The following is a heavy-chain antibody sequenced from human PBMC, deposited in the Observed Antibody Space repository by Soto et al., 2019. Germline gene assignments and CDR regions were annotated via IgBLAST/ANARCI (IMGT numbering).Heavy chain of an antibody. CDR1: GYTFSSYA. J-gene: IGHJ3*01. CDR3: ARLFDIVSALGVDAFDF. CDR2: ISAGNGNT. V-gene: IGHV1-3*01. D-gene: IGHD5-12*01. Sequence: GASVKVSCKASGYTFSSYAMHWVRQAPGQRLEWMGWISAGNGNTKYSQKFQDRVTITRDTSASTAYMELSSLRSEDTAVYYCARLFDIVSALGVDAFDFWAQGTMDTVSS.